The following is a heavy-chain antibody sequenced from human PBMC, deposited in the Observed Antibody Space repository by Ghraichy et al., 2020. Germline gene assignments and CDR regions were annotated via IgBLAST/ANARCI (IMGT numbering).Heavy chain of an antibody. Sequence: LTLTCAASRFSFSAYGMHWVRQAPGKGLEWVAVIWYDGSKQYYADSVKGRFTISRDDSKNTLYLQMNSLRVEDTAVYYCARDRGAAEQLVHYYYGMDVWGQGTTVTVSS. J-gene: IGHJ6*02. CDR2: IWYDGSKQ. D-gene: IGHD6-6*01. CDR1: RFSFSAYG. V-gene: IGHV3-33*01. CDR3: ARDRGAAEQLVHYYYGMDV.